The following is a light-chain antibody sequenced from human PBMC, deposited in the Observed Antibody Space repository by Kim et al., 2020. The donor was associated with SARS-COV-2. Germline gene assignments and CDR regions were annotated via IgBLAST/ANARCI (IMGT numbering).Light chain of an antibody. J-gene: IGKJ2*01. Sequence: ATGGDRVTITSRASQSITNYLHLYQQKAGKAPKLLIYAASSLQSEVPSRFSGSGSGTDFTLTISSLQPEDFATYYCQQSYSTPHTFGQGTKLEI. V-gene: IGKV1-39*01. CDR3: QQSYSTPHT. CDR2: AAS. CDR1: QSITNY.